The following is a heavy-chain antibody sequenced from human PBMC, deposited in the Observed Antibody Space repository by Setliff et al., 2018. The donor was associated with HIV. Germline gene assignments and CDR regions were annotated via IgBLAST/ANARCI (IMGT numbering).Heavy chain of an antibody. D-gene: IGHD7-27*01. Sequence: ASVKVSCKASGYNFVNYEINWVRQATGQGLEWMGWMNPDSGNTDYAQKFQGRVTMTRDTSISTAYMELSSLRSDDTAVYYCARGRFWGPHWGQGTLVTVSS. CDR1: GYNFVNYE. J-gene: IGHJ4*02. CDR2: MNPDSGNT. V-gene: IGHV1-8*02. CDR3: ARGRFWGPH.